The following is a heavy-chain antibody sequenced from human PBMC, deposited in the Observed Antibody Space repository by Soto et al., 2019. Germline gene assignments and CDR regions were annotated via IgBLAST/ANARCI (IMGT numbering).Heavy chain of an antibody. J-gene: IGHJ5*02. V-gene: IGHV3-11*01. CDR2: ISGSGRTI. D-gene: IGHD3-16*01. Sequence: QVQLVESGGGLVKPGGSLRLSCAASGIVFSDYMSWVRQAPGKGLEWLSYISGSGRTIYSADSVKGRFTISRDNATNSLYLQMNYVRTEDTAVYYCARLPFPWGWFDPWGQGTLVTVSS. CDR3: ARLPFPWGWFDP. CDR1: GIVFSDY.